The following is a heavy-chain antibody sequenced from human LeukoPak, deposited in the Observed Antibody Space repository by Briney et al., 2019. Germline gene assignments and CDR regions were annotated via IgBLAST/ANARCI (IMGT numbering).Heavy chain of an antibody. Sequence: PSETLSLTCTVSGGSISSYYWSWIRQPPGKGLEWIGYIYYSGSTNYNPSLKSRVTISVDTSKNQFSLKLSSVAAADTAVYYCASTWLRSPTAYYYGMDVWGQGTMDTVSS. J-gene: IGHJ6*02. CDR3: ASTWLRSPTAYYYGMDV. CDR1: GGSISSYY. CDR2: IYYSGST. V-gene: IGHV4-59*01. D-gene: IGHD5-12*01.